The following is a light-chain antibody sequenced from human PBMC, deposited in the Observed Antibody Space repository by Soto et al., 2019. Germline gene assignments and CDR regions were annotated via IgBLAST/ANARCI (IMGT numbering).Light chain of an antibody. J-gene: IGLJ1*01. Sequence: QPVLTQPASVSGSPGQSITISCTGTSSDIGFSNYVSWYQQHPGKAPKLMIFDVSNRPSGVSNRFSGSKSGNTASLTISGLQSEDEADYYCSSYASSDTDVFGTGTKLTVL. V-gene: IGLV2-14*03. CDR1: SSDIGFSNY. CDR2: DVS. CDR3: SSYASSDTDV.